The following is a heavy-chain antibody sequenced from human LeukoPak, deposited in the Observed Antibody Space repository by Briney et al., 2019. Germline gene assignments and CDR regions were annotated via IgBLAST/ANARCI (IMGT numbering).Heavy chain of an antibody. D-gene: IGHD1-1*01. Sequence: GASVKVSCKASGYTFTDYYMHWVRQAPGQGLEWMGGINPYTGGTNYAQKFQGRVTMPRDSSISTAYMELSSLTSDDTAVYYCARERGVQLERKLDHWGQGTLVTVSS. V-gene: IGHV1-2*02. CDR3: ARERGVQLERKLDH. J-gene: IGHJ4*02. CDR2: INPYTGGT. CDR1: GYTFTDYY.